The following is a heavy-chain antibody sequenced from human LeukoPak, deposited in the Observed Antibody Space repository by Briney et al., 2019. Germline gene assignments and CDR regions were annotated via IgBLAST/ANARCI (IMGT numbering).Heavy chain of an antibody. J-gene: IGHJ4*02. CDR3: AKDRAAMRITMVRGVAPLY. D-gene: IGHD3-10*01. V-gene: IGHV3-23*01. Sequence: GGSLRLSCEASGFTLSSYSLSWVRQAPGKGLEWVAAISGSGNGTYYADSVRGRFTVSRDSSKDTIYLEMDSLRAEDTAVYYCAKDRAAMRITMVRGVAPLYWGQGTLVTVSS. CDR2: ISGSGNGT. CDR1: GFTLSSYS.